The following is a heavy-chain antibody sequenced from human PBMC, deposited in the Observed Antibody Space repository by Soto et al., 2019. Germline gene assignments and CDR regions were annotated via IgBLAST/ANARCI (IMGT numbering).Heavy chain of an antibody. CDR1: GGTFSSYA. J-gene: IGHJ6*02. CDR3: ARGGIAARPEYYYGMDV. V-gene: IGHV1-69*01. D-gene: IGHD6-6*01. CDR2: IIPIFGTA. Sequence: QVQLVQSGAEVQKPGSSVKVSCKASGGTFSSYAISWVRQAPGQGLEWMGGIIPIFGTANYAQKFQGRVTITADESTSTAYMELSSLRSEDTAVYYCARGGIAARPEYYYGMDVWGQGTTVTVSS.